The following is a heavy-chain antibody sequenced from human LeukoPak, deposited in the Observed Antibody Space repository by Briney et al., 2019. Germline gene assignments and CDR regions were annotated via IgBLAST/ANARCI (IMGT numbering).Heavy chain of an antibody. D-gene: IGHD3-16*02. CDR3: AKDYDYVWGSYRQGSYFDY. Sequence: PGGSLRLSCAASGFTFSSYAMSWVRQAPGKGLEWVSAISGSGGSTYYADSVKGRFTISRDNSKNTLYLQMNSLRAEDTAVYYCAKDYDYVWGSYRQGSYFDYWGQGTLVTVSS. CDR1: GFTFSSYA. CDR2: ISGSGGST. V-gene: IGHV3-23*01. J-gene: IGHJ4*02.